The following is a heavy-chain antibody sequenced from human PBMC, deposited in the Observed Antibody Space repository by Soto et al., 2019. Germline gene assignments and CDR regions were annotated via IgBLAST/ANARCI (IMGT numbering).Heavy chain of an antibody. CDR3: ARAGYCSGGRCYSPYYYYYGMDV. V-gene: IGHV3-30-3*01. Sequence: GGSLRLSCGASAFSFSHYAMHWVRQAPGKGLECVAVISYDGNIKRYADSVKGRFTISRDNSENTLYLQMNSLSPENTAVYYCARAGYCSGGRCYSPYYYYYGMDVWGQGTTVTVSS. CDR2: ISYDGNIK. CDR1: AFSFSHYA. J-gene: IGHJ6*02. D-gene: IGHD2-15*01.